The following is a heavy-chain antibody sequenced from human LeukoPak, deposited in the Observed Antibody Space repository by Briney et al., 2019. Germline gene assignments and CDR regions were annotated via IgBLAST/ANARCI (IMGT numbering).Heavy chain of an antibody. V-gene: IGHV4-59*01. CDR2: IYYSGST. Sequence: PSETLSLNCIGSGGSISSYYWSWIRQPPGKGLEWIGYIYYSGSTNYNPSLKSRVTISVDTSKNQFSLKLSSVTAADTAVYYCASSSWYAYFQHWGQGTLVTVSS. CDR1: GGSISSYY. J-gene: IGHJ1*01. CDR3: ASSSWYAYFQH. D-gene: IGHD6-13*01.